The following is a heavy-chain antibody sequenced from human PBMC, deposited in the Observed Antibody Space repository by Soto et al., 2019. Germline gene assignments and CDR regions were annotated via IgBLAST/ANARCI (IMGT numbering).Heavy chain of an antibody. D-gene: IGHD1-26*01. CDR1: GGSFSGYY. CDR2: INHSGST. J-gene: IGHJ4*02. V-gene: IGHV4-34*01. CDR3: ARRYTQEGYYFDY. Sequence: SETLSLTCAVYGGSFSGYYWSWIRQPPGKGLEWIGEINHSGSTNYNPSLKSRVTISVDTSKNQFSLKLSSVTAADTAVYYCARRYTQEGYYFDYWGQGTLVTVSS.